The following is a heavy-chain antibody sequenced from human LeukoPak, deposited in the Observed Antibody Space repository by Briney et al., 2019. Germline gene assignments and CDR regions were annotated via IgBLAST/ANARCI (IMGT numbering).Heavy chain of an antibody. D-gene: IGHD3-10*01. CDR1: GGSISSGGYS. CDR3: AKAGITMVRGVIVDAFDI. V-gene: IGHV4-30-2*01. CDR2: IFHSGST. J-gene: IGHJ3*02. Sequence: PSQTLSLTCAVSGGSISSGGYSWGWIRHPPGRGWEGFGNIFHSGSTYYNPSLKSRVTISVDRSKNQFSLKLSSVTAADTAVYYCAKAGITMVRGVIVDAFDIWGQGTMVTVSS.